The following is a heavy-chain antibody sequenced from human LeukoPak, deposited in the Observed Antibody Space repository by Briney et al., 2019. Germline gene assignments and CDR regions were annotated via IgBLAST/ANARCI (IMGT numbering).Heavy chain of an antibody. CDR2: ISGSGGST. Sequence: GGSLRLSCAASGFTFSSYAMSWVRQPPGKGLEWVSAISGSGGSTYYADSVKGRFTISRDNSKNTLYLQMNSLRAEDTAVYYCAKGGRYYYDSSGYYHYFDYWGQGTLVTVSS. D-gene: IGHD3-22*01. J-gene: IGHJ4*02. CDR3: AKGGRYYYDSSGYYHYFDY. V-gene: IGHV3-23*01. CDR1: GFTFSSYA.